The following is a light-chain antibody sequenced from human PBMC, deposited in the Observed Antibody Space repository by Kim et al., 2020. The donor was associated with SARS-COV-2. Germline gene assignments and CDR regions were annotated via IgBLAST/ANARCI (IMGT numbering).Light chain of an antibody. CDR1: QSVTSRH. V-gene: IGKV3-20*01. Sequence: PGGRATLSCRASQSVTSRHLAWYQQKPGQAPRLLIYGTSSRATGIPDRFSGSGSGTDFGLTISRLEPEDFAVYYCQYYGDSPLWAFGQGTKVDIK. CDR3: QYYGDSPLWA. J-gene: IGKJ1*01. CDR2: GTS.